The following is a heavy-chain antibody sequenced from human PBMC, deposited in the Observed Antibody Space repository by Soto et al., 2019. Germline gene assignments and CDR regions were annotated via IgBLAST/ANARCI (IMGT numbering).Heavy chain of an antibody. Sequence: SETLSLTCTVPGGSVSSGSYYWSWIRQPPGKGLEWIGYVYFTGSTSTKYNPSLQSRAAMSVDSSKNQFSLKLTSMTAADTAIYYCAKYRRTDAEGYRLDFWGPGTLVTVSS. CDR3: AKYRRTDAEGYRLDF. V-gene: IGHV4-61*01. CDR2: VYFTGSTST. D-gene: IGHD5-12*01. CDR1: GGSVSSGSYY. J-gene: IGHJ4*02.